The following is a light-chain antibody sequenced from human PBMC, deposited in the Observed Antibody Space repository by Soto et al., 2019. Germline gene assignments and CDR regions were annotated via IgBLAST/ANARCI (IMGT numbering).Light chain of an antibody. CDR1: QAVLYRANNENY. CDR3: HQYYSTPRT. Sequence: DIVMTQSPDSLAVSLGERATINCKSSQAVLYRANNENYLAWYQQRPGQPPKLLIYWASTRESGVPDRFNGSGSGTDFTLPTSSLQAEDVAVYYCHQYYSTPRTFGQGTKVELK. J-gene: IGKJ1*01. CDR2: WAS. V-gene: IGKV4-1*01.